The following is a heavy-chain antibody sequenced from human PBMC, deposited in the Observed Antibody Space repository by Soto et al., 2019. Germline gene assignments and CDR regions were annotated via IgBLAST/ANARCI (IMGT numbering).Heavy chain of an antibody. CDR1: GGSISSSSYY. J-gene: IGHJ4*02. V-gene: IGHV4-39*01. CDR3: ARLSAVVVPAATLDY. Sequence: SETLSLTCTVSGGSISSSSYYWGWIRQPPGKGLEWIGSIYYSGSTYYNPSLKSRVTISVDTSKNQFSLKLSSVTAADTAVYYCARLSAVVVPAATLDYWGQGTLVTVSS. CDR2: IYYSGST. D-gene: IGHD2-2*01.